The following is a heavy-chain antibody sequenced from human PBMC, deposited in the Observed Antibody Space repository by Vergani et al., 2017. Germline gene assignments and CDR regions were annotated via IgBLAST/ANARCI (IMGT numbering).Heavy chain of an antibody. D-gene: IGHD2-21*01. Sequence: QVQLVESGGNVVQSGTSLRLSCAASGFSFGSYGMHWVRQSPGKGLEWVAVISNDGGNKYYADSVKGRFTIYKDNTVDMLSLQMSSLRSEDTAVYYCARSIGYCAGATCRAYYFDHWGQGTRVTVSS. CDR3: ARSIGYCAGATCRAYYFDH. CDR1: GFSFGSYG. CDR2: ISNDGGNK. J-gene: IGHJ5*01. V-gene: IGHV3-30*03.